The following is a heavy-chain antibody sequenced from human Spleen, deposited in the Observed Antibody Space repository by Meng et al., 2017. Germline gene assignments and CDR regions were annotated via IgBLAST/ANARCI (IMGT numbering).Heavy chain of an antibody. Sequence: SVKVSCKASGGTFSSDAMSWVRQAPGQGLEWMGGIIPIFGTTNYAQKFQGRVTITADESTSTAYMELSGLRSEDTALYYCARDDYYDSSGYYPLRGFDYWGQGTLVTVSS. J-gene: IGHJ4*02. D-gene: IGHD3-22*01. V-gene: IGHV1-69*13. CDR3: ARDDYYDSSGYYPLRGFDY. CDR1: GGTFSSDA. CDR2: IIPIFGTT.